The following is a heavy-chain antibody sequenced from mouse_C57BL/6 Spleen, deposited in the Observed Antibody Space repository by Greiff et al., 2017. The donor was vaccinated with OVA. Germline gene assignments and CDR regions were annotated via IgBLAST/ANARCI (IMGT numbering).Heavy chain of an antibody. Sequence: VQLQESGPELVKPGASVKISCKASGYAFSSSWMNWVKQRPGKGLEWIGRIYPGDGDTNYNGKFKGKATLTADKSSSTAYMQLSSLTSEDSAVYFCAYSNFDYWGQGTTLTVSS. CDR3: AYSNFDY. CDR2: IYPGDGDT. D-gene: IGHD2-5*01. J-gene: IGHJ2*01. V-gene: IGHV1-82*01. CDR1: GYAFSSSW.